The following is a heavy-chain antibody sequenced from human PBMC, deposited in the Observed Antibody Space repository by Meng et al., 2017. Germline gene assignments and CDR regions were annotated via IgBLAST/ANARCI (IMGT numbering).Heavy chain of an antibody. CDR1: GGSFSGYY. Sequence: QVQLQQWGEGLLKPSETLSLTGAVYGGSFSGYYWSWIGQPPGQGLEWIGEINHSGSTNYNPSLKSRVTISVDTSKNQFSLKLSSVTAADTAVYYCARRGIAARPFYYWGQGTLVTVSS. V-gene: IGHV4-34*01. D-gene: IGHD6-6*01. CDR2: INHSGST. J-gene: IGHJ4*02. CDR3: ARRGIAARPFYY.